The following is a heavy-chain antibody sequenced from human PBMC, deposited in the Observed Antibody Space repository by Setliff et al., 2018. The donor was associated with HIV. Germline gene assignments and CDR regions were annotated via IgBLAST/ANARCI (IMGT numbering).Heavy chain of an antibody. Sequence: SSETLSLTCTVSGGSISSSSYYWGWIRQPPGKGLEWIGSIYNSGTTYYNPSLKSRVTMSVDTSKNQFSLKLSSVTAADTAVYYCARVPIVAVVTATPSAFDIWGQGTMVTVSS. D-gene: IGHD2-15*01. J-gene: IGHJ3*02. V-gene: IGHV4-39*07. CDR3: ARVPIVAVVTATPSAFDI. CDR2: IYNSGTT. CDR1: GGSISSSSYY.